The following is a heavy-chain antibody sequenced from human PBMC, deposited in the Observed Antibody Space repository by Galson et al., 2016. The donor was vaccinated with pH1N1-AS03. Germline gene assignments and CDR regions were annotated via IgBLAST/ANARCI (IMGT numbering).Heavy chain of an antibody. D-gene: IGHD6-13*01. J-gene: IGHJ4*02. V-gene: IGHV3-21*06. CDR3: ARRGDTAAADPFDY. CDR2: ISGSSGYI. Sequence: SLRLSCAASGFTFSTYSMNWVRQAPGKGLEWVSSISGSSGYIYYAESLKGRFTISRDNAKNSLYLQMNSLRAEDTAFYYCARRGDTAAADPFDYWGQGTLVTVSS. CDR1: GFTFSTYS.